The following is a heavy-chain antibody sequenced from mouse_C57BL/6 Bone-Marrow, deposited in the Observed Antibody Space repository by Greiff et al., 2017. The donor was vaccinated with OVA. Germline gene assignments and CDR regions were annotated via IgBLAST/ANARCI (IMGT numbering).Heavy chain of an antibody. J-gene: IGHJ3*01. D-gene: IGHD2-4*01. V-gene: IGHV1-82*01. Sequence: VQLQQSGPELVKPGASVKISCKASGYAFSSSWMNWVKQRPGKGLEWIGRIYPGDGDTNYNGKFKGKATLTADKSSSTAFMQLSSLTSEDSAVYFCASYDYGGGFAYWGQGTLVTVSA. CDR3: ASYDYGGGFAY. CDR1: GYAFSSSW. CDR2: IYPGDGDT.